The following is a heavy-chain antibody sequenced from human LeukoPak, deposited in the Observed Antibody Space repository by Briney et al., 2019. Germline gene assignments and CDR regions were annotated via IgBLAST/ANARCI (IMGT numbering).Heavy chain of an antibody. CDR1: GFTFSSYG. J-gene: IGHJ4*02. CDR2: IRYDGSNK. D-gene: IGHD5-12*01. Sequence: PGGSLRLSCAASGFTFSSYGMHWVRQAPGKGLEWVAFIRYDGSNKYYADSVKGRFTISRDNSKNTLYLQMNSLRAEDTAVYYCARGRDIVATIDYWGQGTLVTVSS. CDR3: ARGRDIVATIDY. V-gene: IGHV3-30*02.